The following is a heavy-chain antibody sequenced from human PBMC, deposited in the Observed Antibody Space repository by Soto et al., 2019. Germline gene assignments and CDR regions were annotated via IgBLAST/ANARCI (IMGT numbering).Heavy chain of an antibody. CDR2: IIPIFGTA. V-gene: IGHV1-69*01. Sequence: QVQLVQSGAEVKKPGSSVKVSCKASGGTFSSYAISWVRQAPGQGLEWMGGIIPIFGTANYAQKFQGRVTITADESTSTAYMELSSLRSEDTAVYYCARGMVAAAGTYYYYGMDVWGHGTTVTVSS. CDR3: ARGMVAAAGTYYYYGMDV. D-gene: IGHD6-13*01. CDR1: GGTFSSYA. J-gene: IGHJ6*02.